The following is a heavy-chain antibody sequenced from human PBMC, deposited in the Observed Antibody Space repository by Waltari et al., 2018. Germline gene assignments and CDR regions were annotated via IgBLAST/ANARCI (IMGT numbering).Heavy chain of an antibody. V-gene: IGHV4-39*07. J-gene: IGHJ4*02. D-gene: IGHD6-13*01. CDR2: IHYIGDT. CDR1: GDSISNNNYY. Sequence: QLQLQESGPGLVEPSETLSLTCTASGDSISNNNYYWGWIRQPRGTGLQWIGSIHYIGDTYYSSSLKSRVIISVDASKNQFSLKLSSVTAADTAVYYCARGGEGIAAAGYYFDYWGQGTLVTVSS. CDR3: ARGGEGIAAAGYYFDY.